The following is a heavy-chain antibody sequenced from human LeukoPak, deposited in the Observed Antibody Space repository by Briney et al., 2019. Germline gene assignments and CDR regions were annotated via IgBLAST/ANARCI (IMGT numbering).Heavy chain of an antibody. CDR3: AILYYGSGSERYGMDV. V-gene: IGHV1-18*01. CDR1: GYTFTSYG. D-gene: IGHD3-10*01. CDR2: ISVYNGNT. J-gene: IGHJ6*02. Sequence: ASVKVSCKASGYTFTSYGISWVRQAPGQGLEWMGWISVYNGNTNYAQKLQGRVTMTTDTSTSTAYMELRSLRSDDTAVYYCAILYYGSGSERYGMDVWGQGTTVTVSS.